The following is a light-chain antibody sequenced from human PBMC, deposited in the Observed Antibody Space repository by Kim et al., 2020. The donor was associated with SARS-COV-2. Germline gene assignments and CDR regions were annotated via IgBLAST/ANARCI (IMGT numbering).Light chain of an antibody. Sequence: EIVLTQSPGTLSLSPGERATLSCRASQSVSSSYLAWYQQKPGQAPRLLIYGASSRATGIPDRFSGSGSGTDFTLTISRLEPEDFVVYYCQQYGSSPVTFGQGTKLEI. CDR1: QSVSSSY. V-gene: IGKV3-20*01. CDR3: QQYGSSPVT. J-gene: IGKJ2*01. CDR2: GAS.